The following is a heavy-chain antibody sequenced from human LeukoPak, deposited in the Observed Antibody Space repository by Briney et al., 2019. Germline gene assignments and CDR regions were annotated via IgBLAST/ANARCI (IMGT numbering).Heavy chain of an antibody. CDR2: MNPNSGNT. V-gene: IGHV1-8*03. CDR3: ARDFLRGYSYGYQGPFDY. Sequence: ASVKVSCKASGYTFTGYDINWVRQATGQGLEWMGWMNPNSGNTGYAQKFQGRVTITADKSTSTAYMELSSLRSEDTAVYYCARDFLRGYSYGYQGPFDYWGQGTLVTVSS. CDR1: GYTFTGYD. J-gene: IGHJ4*02. D-gene: IGHD5-18*01.